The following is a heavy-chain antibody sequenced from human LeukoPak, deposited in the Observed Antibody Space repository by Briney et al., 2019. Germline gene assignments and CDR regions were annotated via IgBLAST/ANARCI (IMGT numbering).Heavy chain of an antibody. Sequence: GGALRLSCAASGFTFSSYAMHWVRQARGKGLEYVSAIRSNGGSTYYANSVKSSFTISRDNSKNTLYLQMGSLRAEDMAVYYCASGPSGSPGGAFDIWGQGTMVTVSS. CDR1: GFTFSSYA. D-gene: IGHD1-26*01. CDR2: IRSNGGST. V-gene: IGHV3-64*01. CDR3: ASGPSGSPGGAFDI. J-gene: IGHJ3*02.